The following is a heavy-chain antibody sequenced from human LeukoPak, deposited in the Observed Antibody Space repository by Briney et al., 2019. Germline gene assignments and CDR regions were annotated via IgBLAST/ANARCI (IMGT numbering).Heavy chain of an antibody. J-gene: IGHJ4*02. CDR1: GFTFSSYA. V-gene: IGHV3-23*01. CDR3: AREGRCGGDCYYDY. D-gene: IGHD2-21*02. Sequence: GGSLRLSCAASGFTFSSYAMSWVRQAPGKGLEWVSTISYSGGSTYYADSVKGRFAISRDSSKNTLYLQMNSLRAEDTAVYYCAREGRCGGDCYYDYWGQGTLVTVSS. CDR2: ISYSGGST.